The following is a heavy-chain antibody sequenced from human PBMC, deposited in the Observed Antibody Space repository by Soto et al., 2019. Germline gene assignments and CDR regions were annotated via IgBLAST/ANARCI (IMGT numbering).Heavy chain of an antibody. Sequence: SETLSLTCTVSGGSVSNDNFYWSWIRQPPGKGLEWIGYVHSSGITNYNPSLKRRVTISVDTSRNQFSLRLSSVTAADTAVHYCLKALTMGQLQSHFDHWGQGTLVTVSS. CDR3: LKALTMGQLQSHFDH. J-gene: IGHJ5*02. CDR2: VHSSGIT. CDR1: GGSVSNDNFY. V-gene: IGHV4-61*01. D-gene: IGHD3-16*01.